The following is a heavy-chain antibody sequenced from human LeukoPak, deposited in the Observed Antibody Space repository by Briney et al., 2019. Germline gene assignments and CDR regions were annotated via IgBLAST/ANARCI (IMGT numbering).Heavy chain of an antibody. CDR2: ISSSSGTM. D-gene: IGHD1-26*01. CDR1: GFTVNTYE. CDR3: ARGPGGSYRSDY. Sequence: PGGSLRLSCAASGFTVNTYEMNWVRQAPGKGLEWVSYISSSSGTMYYADSVKGRFTISRDNAKNSLYLQMNSLRDEDTAVYYCARGPGGSYRSDYWGQGTLVTVSS. V-gene: IGHV3-48*02. J-gene: IGHJ4*02.